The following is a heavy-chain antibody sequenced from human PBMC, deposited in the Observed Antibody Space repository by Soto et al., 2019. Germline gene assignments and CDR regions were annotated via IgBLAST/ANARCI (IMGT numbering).Heavy chain of an antibody. CDR2: IIPILGTI. J-gene: IGHJ4*02. CDR1: GGTFSNHA. V-gene: IGHV1-69*13. Sequence: RASVKVSCKASGGTFSNHAMSWVRQAPGQGLEWMGVIIPILGTIKYAQKFQGRVRITADESTSTAYMDLSSLTFEDTAVYYCARPKTYYYDSDTYYLNGFDYWGQGTRVTVSS. D-gene: IGHD3-22*01. CDR3: ARPKTYYYDSDTYYLNGFDY.